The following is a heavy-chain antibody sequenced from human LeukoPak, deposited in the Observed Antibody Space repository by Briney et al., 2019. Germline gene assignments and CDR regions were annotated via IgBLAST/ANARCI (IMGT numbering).Heavy chain of an antibody. CDR2: INPNSGGT. V-gene: IGHV1-2*02. D-gene: IGHD3-22*01. J-gene: IGHJ3*02. CDR3: TRDFLHVYYYDSSGYVRGAFDI. CDR1: GYTFTSYD. Sequence: ASVKVSCKASGYTFTSYDINWVRQATGQGLEWMGWINPNSGGTNFAQKFQGRVTMTRDTSISTVYMELSRLRSDDTAVYYCTRDFLHVYYYDSSGYVRGAFDIWGQGTMVTVSS.